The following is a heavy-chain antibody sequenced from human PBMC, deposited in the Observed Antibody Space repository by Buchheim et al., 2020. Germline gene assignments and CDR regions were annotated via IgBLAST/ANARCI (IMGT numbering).Heavy chain of an antibody. Sequence: EVQLLESGGGFVQPGGSLRLSCAASGFTFSNYAINWVRQAPGKGLEWVSGSTSGFQTHYADSVKGRFTISSGNSKNTMYLEMNSLKAEDTAVYYCAKEFDSSGPMWGMDVWGQGTT. CDR3: AKEFDSSGPMWGMDV. CDR2: STSGFQT. V-gene: IGHV3-23*01. CDR1: GFTFSNYA. D-gene: IGHD3-22*01. J-gene: IGHJ6*02.